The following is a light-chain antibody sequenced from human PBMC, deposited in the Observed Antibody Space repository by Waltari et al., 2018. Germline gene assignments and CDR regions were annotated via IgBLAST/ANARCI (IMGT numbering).Light chain of an antibody. J-gene: IGKJ2*02. V-gene: IGKV3-11*01. Sequence: EIVLTQSPATLSLSPGDTATLSCRASQSVGSYLAWYQQKPGQPPRLLIYDASNRATGVPARFRGSGSGTDFTLTISSLEAEDFAVYYCQQLSNWTPRTFGQGARLEIK. CDR2: DAS. CDR3: QQLSNWTPRT. CDR1: QSVGSY.